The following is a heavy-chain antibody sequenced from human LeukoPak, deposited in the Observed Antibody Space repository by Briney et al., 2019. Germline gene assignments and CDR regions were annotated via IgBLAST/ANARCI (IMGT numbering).Heavy chain of an antibody. Sequence: SETLSLTCTVSGGSISSYYWSWIRQPPGKGLEWIGYIYYSGSTNYNPSLKSRVTISVDRSKNQFSLKLSSVTAADTAVYYCAREGSGAGYYDFWSGGGLDYWGQGTLVTVSS. D-gene: IGHD3-3*01. J-gene: IGHJ4*02. CDR1: GGSISSYY. CDR2: IYYSGST. CDR3: AREGSGAGYYDFWSGGGLDY. V-gene: IGHV4-59*12.